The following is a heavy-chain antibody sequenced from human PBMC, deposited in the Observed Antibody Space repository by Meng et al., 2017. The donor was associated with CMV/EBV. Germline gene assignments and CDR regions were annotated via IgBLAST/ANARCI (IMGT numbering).Heavy chain of an antibody. V-gene: IGHV3-53*01. J-gene: IGHJ6*02. CDR2: IYSGGNT. CDR1: GFSVSDNY. CDR3: ARREGYYNFRTPTGGMDV. Sequence: GESLKISCAASGFSVSDNYISWVRQPPGKGLEWVSVIYSGGNTYYADSVKGRFSISRDRLKNTVLLQMNSLRAEDTAVYYCARREGYYNFRTPTGGMDVWGQGTTVTVSS. D-gene: IGHD3-3*01.